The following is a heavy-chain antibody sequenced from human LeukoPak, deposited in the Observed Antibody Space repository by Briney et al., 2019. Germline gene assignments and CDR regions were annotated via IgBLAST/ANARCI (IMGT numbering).Heavy chain of an antibody. V-gene: IGHV3-30*03. D-gene: IGHD5-18*01. CDR3: AIEPDDAPMDY. J-gene: IGHJ4*02. Sequence: PGGSLRLSCAASGFTFSSYGMHWVRQAPGKGLEWVAVISYDGSNKYYADSVKGRFTISRDNSKNTLSLQMNSLRAEDTAVYYCAIEPDDAPMDYWGQGTLVTVSS. CDR2: ISYDGSNK. CDR1: GFTFSSYG.